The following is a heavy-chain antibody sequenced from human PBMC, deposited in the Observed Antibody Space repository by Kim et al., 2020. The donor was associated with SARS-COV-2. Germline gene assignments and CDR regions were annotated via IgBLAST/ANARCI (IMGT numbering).Heavy chain of an antibody. CDR2: ISYDGSNK. J-gene: IGHJ6*02. Sequence: GGSLRLSCAASGFTFSSYAMHWVRQAPGKGLEWVAVISYDGSNKYYADSVKGRFTISRDNSKNTLYLQMNSLRAEDTAVYYCARGALDYDSLTGYYTGGNYYYYYGMDVWGQGTTVTVSS. CDR1: GFTFSSYA. V-gene: IGHV3-30-3*01. D-gene: IGHD3-9*01. CDR3: ARGALDYDSLTGYYTGGNYYYYYGMDV.